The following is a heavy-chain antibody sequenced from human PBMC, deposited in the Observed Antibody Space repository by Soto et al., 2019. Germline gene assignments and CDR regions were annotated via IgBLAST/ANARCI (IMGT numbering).Heavy chain of an antibody. CDR3: ARDHWEY. Sequence: SLRLSCAASGFTFSSYAMHWVRQAPGKGLEWVAVISYDGSNKYYADSVKGRFTISRDNSKNTLYLQMNSLRAEDTAVYYCARDHWEYWGQGTLVTGSS. CDR2: ISYDGSNK. D-gene: IGHD1-26*01. CDR1: GFTFSSYA. J-gene: IGHJ4*02. V-gene: IGHV3-30-3*01.